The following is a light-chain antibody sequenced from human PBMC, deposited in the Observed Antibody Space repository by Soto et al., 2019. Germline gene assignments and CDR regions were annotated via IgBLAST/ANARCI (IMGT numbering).Light chain of an antibody. CDR1: QSISSY. CDR2: AAS. J-gene: IGKJ5*01. Sequence: EIPMTQSTSSLSASVGDRVTITCRASQSISSYLNWYQQKPGKAPKLLIYAASSLQSGVPSRFSGSGSGTDFTLTISSLQPEDFATYYCQQCYSTPITFGQGTRLEI. CDR3: QQCYSTPIT. V-gene: IGKV1-39*01.